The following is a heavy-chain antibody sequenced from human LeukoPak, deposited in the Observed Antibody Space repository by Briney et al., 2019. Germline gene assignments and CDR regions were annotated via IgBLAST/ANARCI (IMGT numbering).Heavy chain of an antibody. J-gene: IGHJ5*02. V-gene: IGHV4-59*11. Sequence: PLETLSLTCTVSGGSISSHYWSWIRQPPGKGLEWIGYIYYSGSTNYNPSLKSRVTISVDTSKNQFSLKLSSVTAADTAVYYCARARRGIVVVPAAIGWFDPWGQGTLVTVSS. D-gene: IGHD2-2*02. CDR3: ARARRGIVVVPAAIGWFDP. CDR2: IYYSGST. CDR1: GGSISSHY.